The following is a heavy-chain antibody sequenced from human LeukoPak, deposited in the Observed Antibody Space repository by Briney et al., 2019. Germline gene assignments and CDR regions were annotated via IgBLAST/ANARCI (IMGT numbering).Heavy chain of an antibody. J-gene: IGHJ4*02. CDR2: VSDDGDKT. Sequence: PGGSLRLSCVASGFNFRNYGMNWVRQAPGKGLEWVAAVSDDGDKTYYGDSVKGRFTVSRDNSKNTLYLQTSSLRAEDTAVYYCAGRTYYFDYWGQGTLVTVSS. D-gene: IGHD3-16*01. V-gene: IGHV3-23*01. CDR1: GFNFRNYG. CDR3: AGRTYYFDY.